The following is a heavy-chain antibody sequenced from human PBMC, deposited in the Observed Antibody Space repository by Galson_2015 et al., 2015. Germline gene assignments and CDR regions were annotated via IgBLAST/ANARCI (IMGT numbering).Heavy chain of an antibody. V-gene: IGHV3-48*02. CDR3: ARDQTNGDSICDY. J-gene: IGHJ4*02. D-gene: IGHD4-17*01. Sequence: SLRLSCAASGSTFSSYSMNWVRQAPGKGLEWVSYISSSSSTIYYADSVKGQFTISRDNAKNSLYLQMNSLRDEDTAVYYCARDQTNGDSICDYWGQGTLVTVSS. CDR1: GSTFSSYS. CDR2: ISSSSSTI.